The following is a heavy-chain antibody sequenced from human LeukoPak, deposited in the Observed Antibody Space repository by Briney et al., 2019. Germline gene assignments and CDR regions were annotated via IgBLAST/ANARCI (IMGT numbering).Heavy chain of an antibody. V-gene: IGHV4-31*03. D-gene: IGHD2-15*01. Sequence: PSQTLSLTCTVSGGSIGSGGYYWSWIRQHPGKGLEWIGYIYYSGSTYYNPSLKSRVTISVDTSKNQFSLKLSSVTAADTAVYYCARYSSVQAMDVWGQGTTVTVSS. J-gene: IGHJ6*02. CDR2: IYYSGST. CDR3: ARYSSVQAMDV. CDR1: GGSIGSGGYY.